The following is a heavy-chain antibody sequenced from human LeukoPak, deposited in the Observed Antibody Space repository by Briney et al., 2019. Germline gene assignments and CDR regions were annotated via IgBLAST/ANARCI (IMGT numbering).Heavy chain of an antibody. CDR2: ITTSSSYT. J-gene: IGHJ6*04. V-gene: IGHV3-21*01. CDR3: AELGITMIGGV. CDR1: GFSFSSYN. D-gene: IGHD3-10*02. Sequence: GGSLRLSCEASGFSFSSYNMDWVRQTPGKGLEWISSITTSSSYTFYADSVKGRFTISRDNAKNSLYLQMNSLRAEDTAVYYCAELGITMIGGVWGKGTTVTISS.